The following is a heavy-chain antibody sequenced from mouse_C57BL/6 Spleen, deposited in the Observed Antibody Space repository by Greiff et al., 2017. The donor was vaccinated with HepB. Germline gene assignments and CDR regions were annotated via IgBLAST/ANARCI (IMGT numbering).Heavy chain of an antibody. D-gene: IGHD2-4*01. CDR2: IYPGDGDT. CDR3: ARNLYDYEPYAMDY. Sequence: VKLVESGAELVKPGASVKISCKASGYAFSSYWMNWVKQRPGKGLEWIGQIYPGDGDTNYNGKFKGKATLTADKSSSTAYMQLSSLTSEDSAVYFCARNLYDYEPYAMDYWGQGTSVTVSS. V-gene: IGHV1-80*01. CDR1: GYAFSSYW. J-gene: IGHJ4*01.